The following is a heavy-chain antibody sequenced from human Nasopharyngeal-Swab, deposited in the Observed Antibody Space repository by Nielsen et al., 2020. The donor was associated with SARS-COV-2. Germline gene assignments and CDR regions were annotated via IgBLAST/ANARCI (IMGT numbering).Heavy chain of an antibody. J-gene: IGHJ5*02. CDR2: IIPIFGTA. CDR1: GGTFSSYA. CDR3: AREKDFNWFDP. V-gene: IGHV1-69*01. Sequence: SVKVSCKASGGTFSSYAVSCVRQAPGQGLEWMGYIIPIFGTANYAQKFQGRVTITADESTSTAYMELSSLRSEDTAVYYCAREKDFNWFDPWGQGTLVTVSS.